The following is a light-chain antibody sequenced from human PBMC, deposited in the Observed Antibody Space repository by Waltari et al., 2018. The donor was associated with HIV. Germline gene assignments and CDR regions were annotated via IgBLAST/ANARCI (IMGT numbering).Light chain of an antibody. CDR2: EVT. J-gene: IGLJ2*01. CDR3: SSYGGSNNYVV. V-gene: IGLV2-8*01. Sequence: QSALTQPPSASGSPGQPVTIACTGTSSDVGGYNYVSWYQQYPGKAPKRMIYEVTKAPAGVPYRVSGAKAGNTASLTGSGLQAEDEADYCCSSYGGSNNYVVFGGGTRLAVL. CDR1: SSDVGGYNY.